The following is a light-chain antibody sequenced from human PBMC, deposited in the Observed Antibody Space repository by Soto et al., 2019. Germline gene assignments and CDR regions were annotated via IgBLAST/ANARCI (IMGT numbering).Light chain of an antibody. J-gene: IGKJ1*01. Sequence: IQITPSPFTLSAYLGDSVTLTFRASQSITTWLAWYQQRPGKAPKLLIYAASSLQSGVPSRFSGSGSGTDFTLTISSLQPEDFATYYCQQSYSTFWTFGQGTKVDNK. CDR3: QQSYSTFWT. CDR2: AAS. CDR1: QSITTW. V-gene: IGKV1-39*01.